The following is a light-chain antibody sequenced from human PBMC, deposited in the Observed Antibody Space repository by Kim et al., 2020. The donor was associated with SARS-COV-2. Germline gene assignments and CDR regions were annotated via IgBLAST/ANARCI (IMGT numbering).Light chain of an antibody. CDR2: DVT. Sequence: GQSITVSCKGTSSDVGAYNYVSWYQQHPGKAPKLLIFDVTERPSGISSRFSASKSGHTASLTISGLQAEDESDYYCFSYTRSGTYVFGTGTKVTVL. CDR1: SSDVGAYNY. V-gene: IGLV2-14*03. CDR3: FSYTRSGTYV. J-gene: IGLJ1*01.